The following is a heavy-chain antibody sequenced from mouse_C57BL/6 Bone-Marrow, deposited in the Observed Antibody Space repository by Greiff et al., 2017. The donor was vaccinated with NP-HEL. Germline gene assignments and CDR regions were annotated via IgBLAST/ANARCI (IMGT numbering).Heavy chain of an antibody. CDR2: INPSSGYT. Sequence: QVHVKQSGAELARPGASVKMSCKASGYTFTSYTMHWVKQRPGQGLEWIGYINPSSGYTKYNQKFKDKATLTADKSSSTAYMQLSSLTSEDSAVYYCARSGLYFDYWGQGTTLTVSS. CDR3: ARSGLYFDY. D-gene: IGHD3-1*01. V-gene: IGHV1-4*01. J-gene: IGHJ2*01. CDR1: GYTFTSYT.